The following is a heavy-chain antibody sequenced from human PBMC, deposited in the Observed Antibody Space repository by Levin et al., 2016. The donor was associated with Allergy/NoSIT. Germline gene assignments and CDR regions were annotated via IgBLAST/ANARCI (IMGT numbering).Heavy chain of an antibody. CDR2: IYYSGST. J-gene: IGHJ3*02. Sequence: SETLSLTCTVSGGSISSGGYYWSWIRQHPGKGLEWIGYIYYSGSTYYNPSLKSRVTISVDTSKNQFSLKLSSVTAADTAVYYCARGSVDIVVVTRGAFDIWGQGTMVTVSS. CDR3: ARGSVDIVVVTRGAFDI. CDR1: GGSISSGGYY. V-gene: IGHV4-31*03. D-gene: IGHD2-21*02.